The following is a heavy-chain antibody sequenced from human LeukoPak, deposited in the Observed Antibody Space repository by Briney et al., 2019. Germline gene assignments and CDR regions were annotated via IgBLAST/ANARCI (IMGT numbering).Heavy chain of an antibody. CDR1: GFSFCAYE. CDR3: SLRAVASPQDY. J-gene: IGHJ4*02. CDR2: VSSGGTIT. Sequence: SGGSLRRSSAASGFSFCAYEMHWVRQAPGKGLEWVSDVSSGGTITYYADTVRGRFTTSRDNAKNLLYLQMHSLRAEDTAIYSCSLRAVASPQDYWGQGTLVTVSS. V-gene: IGHV3-48*03. D-gene: IGHD6-19*01.